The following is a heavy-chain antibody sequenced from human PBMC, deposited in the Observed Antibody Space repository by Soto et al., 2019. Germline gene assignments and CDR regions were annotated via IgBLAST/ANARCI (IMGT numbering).Heavy chain of an antibody. CDR3: ARGCRWGGHYYFDY. J-gene: IGHJ4*02. Sequence: ASVKVSCKASGYTFTSYAMHWGRQAPGQRLEWMGWINAGNGNTKYSQKFQGRVTITRDTSASTAYMELSSLRSEDTAVYYCARGCRWGGHYYFDYWGQGTLVTVSS. CDR1: GYTFTSYA. CDR2: INAGNGNT. D-gene: IGHD3-16*01. V-gene: IGHV1-3*01.